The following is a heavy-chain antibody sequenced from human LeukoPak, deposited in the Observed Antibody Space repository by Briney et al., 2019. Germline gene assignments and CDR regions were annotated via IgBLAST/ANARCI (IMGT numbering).Heavy chain of an antibody. CDR3: ARVPGIAARPDYYYYMDV. V-gene: IGHV1-18*01. Sequence: ASVKVSCKASGYTFTSYGISWVRQAPGQGLEWMGWISAYNGNTNYAQKLQGRATMTTDTSTSTAYMELRSLRSDDTAVYYCARVPGIAARPDYYYYMDVWGKGTTVTVSS. D-gene: IGHD6-6*01. CDR2: ISAYNGNT. J-gene: IGHJ6*03. CDR1: GYTFTSYG.